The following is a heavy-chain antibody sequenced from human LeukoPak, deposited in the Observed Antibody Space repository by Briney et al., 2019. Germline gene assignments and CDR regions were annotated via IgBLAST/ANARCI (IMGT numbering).Heavy chain of an antibody. Sequence: GGSLRLSCAASGFTFSSYGMHWVRQAPGKGLEWVAVISYDGSNKYYADSVNGRFTISRDNSKNTLYLQMNSLRAEDTAVYYCAKDRIAARLGNWFDPWGQGTLVTVSS. CDR1: GFTFSSYG. D-gene: IGHD6-6*01. CDR2: ISYDGSNK. V-gene: IGHV3-30*18. J-gene: IGHJ5*02. CDR3: AKDRIAARLGNWFDP.